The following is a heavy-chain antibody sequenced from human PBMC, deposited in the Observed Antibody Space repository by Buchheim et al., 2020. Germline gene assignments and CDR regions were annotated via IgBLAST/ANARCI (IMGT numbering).Heavy chain of an antibody. Sequence: QVQLVESGGGVVQPGRSLRLSCAASGFTFSSYGMHWVRQAPGKGLEWVAVIWYDGSNKYYADSVKGRFTISRDNSKNTLYLQMNSLRAEDTAVYYCAREGSHYHDSSGYSSHFDYWGQGTL. CDR3: AREGSHYHDSSGYSSHFDY. J-gene: IGHJ4*02. CDR2: IWYDGSNK. CDR1: GFTFSSYG. D-gene: IGHD3-22*01. V-gene: IGHV3-33*01.